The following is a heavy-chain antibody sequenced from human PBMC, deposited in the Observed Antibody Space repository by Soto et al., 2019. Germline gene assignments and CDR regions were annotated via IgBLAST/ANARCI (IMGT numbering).Heavy chain of an antibody. V-gene: IGHV3-66*01. CDR3: ARDMVRAMDV. J-gene: IGHJ6*02. CDR2: FYSGGST. D-gene: IGHD3-10*01. Sequence: GGSLRLSCAASGFTVSSNYMSWVRQAPGKGLEWVSVFYSGGSTYYADSLKGRFTISRDNAKNTLYLQMNSLRAEDTAVYYCARDMVRAMDVWGQGTTVTVSS. CDR1: GFTVSSNY.